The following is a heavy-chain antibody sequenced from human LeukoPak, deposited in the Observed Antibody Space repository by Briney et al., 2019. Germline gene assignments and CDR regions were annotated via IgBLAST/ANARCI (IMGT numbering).Heavy chain of an antibody. J-gene: IGHJ5*02. D-gene: IGHD3-10*01. CDR1: GDIVSSNSAA. V-gene: IGHV6-1*01. CDR2: TYYRSKWYN. CDR3: ARAGRVLWFGELLFGDNWFDP. Sequence: SQTLSLTCAISGDIVSSNSAAWIWIRQSASRGLEWLGRTYYRSKWYNDYAVSVKSRISINPDTSKNQFSLQLNSVTPEDTAVYYCARAGRVLWFGELLFGDNWFDPWGQGTLVTVSS.